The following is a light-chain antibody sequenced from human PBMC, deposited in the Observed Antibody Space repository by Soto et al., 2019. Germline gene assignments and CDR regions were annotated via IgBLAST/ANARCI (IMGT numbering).Light chain of an antibody. CDR2: NNH. Sequence: QSVLTQAPSASGTPGQRVTISCSGSSSNIGSKTVNWYHQLPGMAPKLLIFNNHQRPSGVPDRFSGSTSGTSASLAISGLQSEDEADYYCAAWDDSLNACVFGTGTKLTVL. CDR3: AAWDDSLNACV. J-gene: IGLJ1*01. CDR1: SSNIGSKT. V-gene: IGLV1-44*01.